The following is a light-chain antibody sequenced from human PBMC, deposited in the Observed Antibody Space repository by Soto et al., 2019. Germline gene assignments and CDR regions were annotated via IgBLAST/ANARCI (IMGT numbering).Light chain of an antibody. CDR3: CSYAGSSNVV. J-gene: IGLJ2*01. V-gene: IGLV2-23*02. CDR1: SSDVGSYNL. Sequence: QSVLTQPASVSGSPGQSITISCTGTSSDVGSYNLVSWYQQHPGKAPKLMIYEVSKRPSGVSNRFSGSKSGNTASLTISGLQAEDEADYYCCSYAGSSNVVFGGGTKLIVL. CDR2: EVS.